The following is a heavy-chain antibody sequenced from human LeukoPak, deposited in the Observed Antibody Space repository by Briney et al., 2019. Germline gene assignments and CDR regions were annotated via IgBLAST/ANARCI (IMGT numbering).Heavy chain of an antibody. CDR2: INPNSGGT. V-gene: IGHV1-2*02. Sequence: ASVKVSCKASGYTFTGYYMHWVRQAPGQGLEWMGWINPNSGGTNYAQKFQGRVTMTRDTSISTAYMELSRLRSDDTAVYYCARVPSRTVRGYYYYYMDVWGKGTTVTVSS. J-gene: IGHJ6*03. CDR1: GYTFTGYY. CDR3: ARVPSRTVRGYYYYYMDV. D-gene: IGHD3-10*01.